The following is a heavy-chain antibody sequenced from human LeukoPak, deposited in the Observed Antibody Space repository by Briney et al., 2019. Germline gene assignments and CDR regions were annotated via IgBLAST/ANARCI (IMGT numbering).Heavy chain of an antibody. CDR3: ARDRDGSGSSPLGY. D-gene: IGHD3-10*01. CDR2: ISSNGGST. CDR1: GFTFSSYA. V-gene: IGHV3-64*01. Sequence: GSLRLSCAASGFTFSSYAMHWVRPAPGKGLEYVSAISSNGGSTDYANSVKGRFTISRDNSKNTLYLQIGSLRAEDMAVYYCARDRDGSGSSPLGYWGQGTLVTVSS. J-gene: IGHJ4*02.